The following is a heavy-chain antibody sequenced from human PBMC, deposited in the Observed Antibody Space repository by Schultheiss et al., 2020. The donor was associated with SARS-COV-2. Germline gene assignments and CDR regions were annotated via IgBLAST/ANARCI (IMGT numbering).Heavy chain of an antibody. CDR1: GGSISSYY. Sequence: SETLSLTCTVSGGSISSYYWSWIRQPPGKGLEWIGEINHSGSTNYNPSLKSRVTISVDTSKNQFSLKLSSVTAADTAVYYCARQEIFWSAMDVWGQGTTVTVSS. V-gene: IGHV4-59*08. J-gene: IGHJ6*02. D-gene: IGHD3-3*01. CDR2: INHSGST. CDR3: ARQEIFWSAMDV.